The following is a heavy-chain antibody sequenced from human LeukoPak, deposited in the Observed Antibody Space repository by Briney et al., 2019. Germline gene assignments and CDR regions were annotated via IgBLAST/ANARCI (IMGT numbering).Heavy chain of an antibody. J-gene: IGHJ4*02. CDR1: GGTFSSYA. V-gene: IGHV1-69*04. Sequence: SVMVSCKASGGTFSSYAISWVRQALGQGLEWMGRIIPILGIANYAQKFQGRVTITADKSTSTAYMELSSLRSEDTAVYYCARSEDYYDSSGYYDYWGQGTLVTVSS. D-gene: IGHD3-22*01. CDR3: ARSEDYYDSSGYYDY. CDR2: IIPILGIA.